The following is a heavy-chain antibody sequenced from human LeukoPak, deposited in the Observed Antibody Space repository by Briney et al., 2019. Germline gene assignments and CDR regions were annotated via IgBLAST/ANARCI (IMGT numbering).Heavy chain of an antibody. D-gene: IGHD4-11*01. CDR3: ARDSDYSGNGNGDWFDP. CDR1: VFRFTSFG. V-gene: IGHV1-18*04. J-gene: IGHJ5*02. CDR2: ISTYIGVT. Sequence: ASVTVSCKASVFRFTSFGVSWVRQAPGQGLEWMGWISTYIGVTHYAEKFEDRVTMTIDTSTTTAYMELRSLRYDDTAVYYCARDSDYSGNGNGDWFDPWGQGTVVTVSS.